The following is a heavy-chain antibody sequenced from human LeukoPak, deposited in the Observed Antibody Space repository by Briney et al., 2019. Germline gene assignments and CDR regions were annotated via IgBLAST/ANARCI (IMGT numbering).Heavy chain of an antibody. CDR3: AKYVVIVPAGTRAFDY. CDR2: IGSDSGGI. Sequence: GGSLRLSCAASGFTFSSYVMSWVRQAPGKGLEWLSVIGSDSGGIEYADSVKGRFTISRDNSKNTLYLQMNNLRAEDTAVYYCAKYVVIVPAGTRAFDYWGQGTLVTVSS. CDR1: GFTFSSYV. J-gene: IGHJ4*02. V-gene: IGHV3-23*01. D-gene: IGHD6-13*01.